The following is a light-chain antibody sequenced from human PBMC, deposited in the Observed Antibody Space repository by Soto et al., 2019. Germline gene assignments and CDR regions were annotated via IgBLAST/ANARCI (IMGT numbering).Light chain of an antibody. J-gene: IGKJ1*01. CDR2: LGS. CDR1: QSLLHSDGYNY. V-gene: IGKV2-28*01. Sequence: DIVMTQSPLSLPVTPGEPASISCRSSQSLLHSDGYNYLDWYLQKPGQSPQLLIYLGSNRASGVPDRFSGSGSGTDFTLKISRVEAEDVWVYYCMQALKTPATFGQGTKVEIK. CDR3: MQALKTPAT.